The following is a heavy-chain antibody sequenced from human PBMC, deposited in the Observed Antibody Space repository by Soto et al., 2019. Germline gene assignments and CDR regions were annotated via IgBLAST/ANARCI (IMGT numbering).Heavy chain of an antibody. D-gene: IGHD2-2*01. CDR3: ARWGRDLYCSSTSCYSYYGMDV. V-gene: IGHV1-69*13. CDR2: ILPLIGST. J-gene: IGHJ6*02. Sequence: ASVKVSCKASGGNFGTYSITWVRQAPGQGLEWMGGILPLIGSTNYAEKFQGRVTLTADQSTTTAYMELRMLRSEDTAVYYCARWGRDLYCSSTSCYSYYGMDVWGQGTTVTVSS. CDR1: GGNFGTYS.